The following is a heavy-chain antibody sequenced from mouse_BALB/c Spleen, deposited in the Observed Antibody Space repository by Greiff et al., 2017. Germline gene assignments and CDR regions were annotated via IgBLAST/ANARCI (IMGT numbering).Heavy chain of an antibody. CDR3: ARYTVLRLERAWFAY. CDR2: ISSGGGNT. D-gene: IGHD1-2*01. V-gene: IGHV5-9*03. Sequence: EVKLMESGGGLVKPGGSLKLSCAASGFTFSDYYMSWVRQTPEKRLEWVATISSGGGNTYYPDSVKGRFTISRDNAKNNLYLQMSSLRSEDTALYYCARYTVLRLERAWFAYWGQGTLVTVSA. CDR1: GFTFSDYY. J-gene: IGHJ3*01.